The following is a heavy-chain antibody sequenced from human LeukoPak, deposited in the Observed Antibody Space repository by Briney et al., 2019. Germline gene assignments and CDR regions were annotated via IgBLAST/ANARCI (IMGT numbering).Heavy chain of an antibody. J-gene: IGHJ4*02. CDR2: ISAYNGNT. CDR3: AREPRGDFWSGYYGYFDY. Sequence: ASVKVSCKASGYTFTSYGISWVRQAPGQGLEWMGWISAYNGNTNYAQKLQGRVTMTTDTSTSTAYMELSSLRSEDTAVYYCAREPRGDFWSGYYGYFDYWGQGTLVTVSS. D-gene: IGHD3-3*01. V-gene: IGHV1-18*01. CDR1: GYTFTSYG.